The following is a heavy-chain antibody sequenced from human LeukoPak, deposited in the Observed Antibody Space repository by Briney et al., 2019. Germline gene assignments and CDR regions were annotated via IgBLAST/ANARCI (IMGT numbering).Heavy chain of an antibody. J-gene: IGHJ5*02. V-gene: IGHV3-30-3*02. D-gene: IGHD2-21*02. Sequence: GGSLRLSCAASGFTFSSYSMHWVRQAPGKGLEWVAVISHDSSNKFYTGSVRGRFSISRDNSKNTLYLQMNSLRAEDTAVYYCAKLHHHTAWFDPWGQGTLVTVSS. CDR1: GFTFSSYS. CDR2: ISHDSSNK. CDR3: AKLHHHTAWFDP.